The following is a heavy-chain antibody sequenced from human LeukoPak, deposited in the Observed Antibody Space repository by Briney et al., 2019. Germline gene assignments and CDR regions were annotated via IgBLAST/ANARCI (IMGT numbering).Heavy chain of an antibody. CDR3: AKGVWTDYTITHFDY. CDR1: GFTLSSYA. V-gene: IGHV3-23*01. CDR2: MSGSGGST. Sequence: GGSLRLSCAASGFTLSSYAMSWVRQARGKGREGVSAMSGSGGSTYYADSVKGRFTLSRDNSKNTLYLQMNSLRAEDTAVYYCAKGVWTDYTITHFDYWGQGTLVTVSS. D-gene: IGHD3/OR15-3a*01. J-gene: IGHJ4*02.